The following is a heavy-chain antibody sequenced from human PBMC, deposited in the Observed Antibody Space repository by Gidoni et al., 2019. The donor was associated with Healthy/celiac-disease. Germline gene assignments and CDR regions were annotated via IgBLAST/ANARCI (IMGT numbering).Heavy chain of an antibody. J-gene: IGHJ6*02. V-gene: IGHV4-34*01. CDR3: ATDFYSSGWYSYYYYGMDV. CDR1: GGSFSGYY. D-gene: IGHD6-19*01. CDR2: INHSGST. Sequence: QVQLQQWGAGLLKPSEPLSLTCAVYGGSFSGYYWSWIRQPPGKGLEWIGDINHSGSTNYNPSLKSRVTISVDTSKNQFSLKLSSVTAADTAVYYCATDFYSSGWYSYYYYGMDVWGQGTTVTVSS.